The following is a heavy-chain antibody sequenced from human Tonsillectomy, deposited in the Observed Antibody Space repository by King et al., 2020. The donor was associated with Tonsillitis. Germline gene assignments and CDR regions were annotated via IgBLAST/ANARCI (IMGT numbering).Heavy chain of an antibody. V-gene: IGHV3-23*04. J-gene: IGHJ6*03. D-gene: IGHD4-17*01. Sequence: VQLVESGGGLVQPGGSLRLSCAASGFTFSSYAMNWVRQAPGKGLEWVSTVSGGGGVTYYTDSVKGRFTISRDFSKNTLYLQMNSLRAEDTAVYYCTRHDDYTRPRYYYYMDVWGKGTTVTVSS. CDR3: TRHDDYTRPRYYYYMDV. CDR2: VSGGGGVT. CDR1: GFTFSSYA.